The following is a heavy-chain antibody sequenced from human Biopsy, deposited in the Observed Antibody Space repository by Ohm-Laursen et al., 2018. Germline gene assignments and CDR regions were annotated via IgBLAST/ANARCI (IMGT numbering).Heavy chain of an antibody. V-gene: IGHV3-33*06. CDR2: IWYDGSNK. D-gene: IGHD2-8*01. CDR3: AKCMTGGSNYYFHH. J-gene: IGHJ4*02. CDR1: GFTFSSYG. Sequence: SLRPSCSASGFTFSSYGMHWVRQAPGKGLEWVAAIWYDGSNKNYADSVKGRFTISRDNSKNTLYLQMNSLRGEDTAVYYCAKCMTGGSNYYFHHCGQGTLVTVSS.